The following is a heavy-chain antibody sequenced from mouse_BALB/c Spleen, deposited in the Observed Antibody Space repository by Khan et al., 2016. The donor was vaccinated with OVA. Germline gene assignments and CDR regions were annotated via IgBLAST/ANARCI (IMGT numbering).Heavy chain of an antibody. J-gene: IGHJ1*01. CDR2: IYPGGDYT. CDR3: AKGGYDGSDV. Sequence: QVQLKESGAELVRPGTSVKMSCKATGYTFTDYWIGWVKQRPGHGLEWIGEIYPGGDYTNYNEKFKGKATLTADTSSSTAYMQLSSLTSEDSAIYCCAKGGYDGSDVWGAGTTVTVSS. CDR1: GYTFTDYW. V-gene: IGHV1-63*02. D-gene: IGHD2-2*01.